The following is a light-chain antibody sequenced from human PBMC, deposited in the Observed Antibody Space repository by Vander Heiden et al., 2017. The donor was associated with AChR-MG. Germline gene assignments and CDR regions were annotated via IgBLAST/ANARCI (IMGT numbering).Light chain of an antibody. V-gene: IGKV1-39*01. CDR2: SAS. J-gene: IGKJ2*01. Sequence: DIQMTQSPSSLSASVGDTVTITCRSSENINIYLSWYQQKPGKAPELLVYSASSLHSGVPSRFSGSGSGTDFTLTISSLQPEDFATYYCQQSQSRPQTYTFGQGTILDVK. CDR3: QQSQSRPQTYT. CDR1: ENINIY.